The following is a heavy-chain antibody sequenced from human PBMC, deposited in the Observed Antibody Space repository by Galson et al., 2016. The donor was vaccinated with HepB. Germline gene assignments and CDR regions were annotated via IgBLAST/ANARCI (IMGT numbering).Heavy chain of an antibody. J-gene: IGHJ4*02. Sequence: SLRLSCAASGFIFTNYAMSWVRQAPGKGLEWVSTIGGRGETFFCADSVKGRFTISRDNSKDAVFLQMNSLRAEDTAVYYCAKGRNYYDNSGYFADWGQGTLVTVSS. CDR1: GFIFTNYA. D-gene: IGHD3-22*01. CDR3: AKGRNYYDNSGYFAD. CDR2: IGGRGETF. V-gene: IGHV3-23*01.